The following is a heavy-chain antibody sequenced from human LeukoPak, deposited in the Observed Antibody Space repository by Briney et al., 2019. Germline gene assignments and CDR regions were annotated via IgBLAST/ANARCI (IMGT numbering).Heavy chain of an antibody. CDR1: GDSISSYY. V-gene: IGHV4-59*08. J-gene: IGHJ3*02. D-gene: IGHD5-24*01. CDR3: ARHVTISGPYDASDI. CDR2: IYYSGGT. Sequence: SETLSLTYTVSGDSISSYYWSWIRQPPGKGLEWIGYIYYSGGTDYNPSLKSRVTISVDTSKNQFSLKLRSVTAADTAVYYCARHVTISGPYDASDIWGQGTMVTVSP.